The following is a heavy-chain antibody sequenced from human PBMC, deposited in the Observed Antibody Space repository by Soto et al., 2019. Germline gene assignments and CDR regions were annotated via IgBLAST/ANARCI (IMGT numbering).Heavy chain of an antibody. CDR1: GYTFSDHY. CDR2: INPNSGGT. J-gene: IGHJ4*01. CDR3: VRGGPLPGPTSSEAYHPLAL. Sequence: ASVKVSGKTSGYTFSDHYTHWVRQAPGQGLEWMGWINPNSGGTGYAEKFQGRVTMTRDTSISTAYMELNRLNSDDTAVYYCVRGGPLPGPTSSEAYHPLALWCHGTLVT. V-gene: IGHV1-2*02. D-gene: IGHD2-21*01.